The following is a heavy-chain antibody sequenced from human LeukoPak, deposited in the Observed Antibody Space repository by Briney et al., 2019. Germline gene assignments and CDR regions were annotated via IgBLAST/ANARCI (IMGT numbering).Heavy chain of an antibody. Sequence: PSETLSLTCTVSGGSISSYYWSWIRQPPGKGLEWIGYIYYSGSTNYNPSLKSRVTISVDTSKNQFSLKLSSVTAADTAVYYCARVHVEMATAYYYGMDAWGQGTTVTVSS. CDR1: GGSISSYY. CDR2: IYYSGST. D-gene: IGHD5-24*01. V-gene: IGHV4-59*01. CDR3: ARVHVEMATAYYYGMDA. J-gene: IGHJ6*02.